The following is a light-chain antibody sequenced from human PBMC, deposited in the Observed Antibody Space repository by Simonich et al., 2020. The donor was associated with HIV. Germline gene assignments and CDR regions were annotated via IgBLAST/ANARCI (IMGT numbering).Light chain of an antibody. CDR1: SSNIGAGYD. Sequence: QSVLTQPPSVSGAPGQRVTISCTGSSSNIGAGYDVHWYQQLPGTAPKLLIYVNINRPSGVPDRFSGSKSGTSASLAITGLQAEDEADYYCQSYDSILTSWVFGGGTKLTVL. CDR2: VNI. J-gene: IGLJ3*02. V-gene: IGLV1-40*01. CDR3: QSYDSILTSWV.